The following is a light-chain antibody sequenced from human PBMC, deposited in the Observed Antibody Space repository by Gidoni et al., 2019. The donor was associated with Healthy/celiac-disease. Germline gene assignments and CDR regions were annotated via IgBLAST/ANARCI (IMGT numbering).Light chain of an antibody. CDR2: DVS. CDR1: SSDVGGYNY. J-gene: IGLJ1*01. CDR3: CSYAGSYTLYV. V-gene: IGLV2-11*01. Sequence: HSALTQPRSVSGSPGQSVTISCTGNSSDVGGYNYVSWYQQQPGKAPKLMIYDVSKRPSGVPDRFSGSKSGNTASLTISGLQAEDEADYYCCSYAGSYTLYVFGTGTKVTVL.